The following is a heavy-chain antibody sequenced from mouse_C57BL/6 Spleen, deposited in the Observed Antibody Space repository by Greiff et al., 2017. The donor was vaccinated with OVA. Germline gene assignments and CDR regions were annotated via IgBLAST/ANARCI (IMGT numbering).Heavy chain of an antibody. J-gene: IGHJ2*01. D-gene: IGHD1-1*01. V-gene: IGHV5-9-1*02. CDR1: GFTFSSYA. CDR3: TRVRSYGSSFFYFDY. CDR2: ISSGGAYI. Sequence: EVKLVESGEGLVKPGGSLKLSCAASGFTFSSYAMSWVRQTPEKRLEWVAYISSGGAYIYYADTVKGRFTISRDNARNTLYLQMSSLKSEDTAMYYCTRVRSYGSSFFYFDYWGQGTTLTVSS.